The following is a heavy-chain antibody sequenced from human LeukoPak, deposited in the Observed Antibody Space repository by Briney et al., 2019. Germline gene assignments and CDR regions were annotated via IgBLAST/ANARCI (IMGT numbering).Heavy chain of an antibody. Sequence: PSETLSLTCTVSGGSISSGSYYWSWIRQPAGKGLEWIGRIYTSGSTNYNPSLKSRVTISVDTSKSQFSLKLSSVTAADTAVYYCARDRGYSYGIDYWGQGTLVTVSS. J-gene: IGHJ4*02. D-gene: IGHD5-18*01. CDR3: ARDRGYSYGIDY. V-gene: IGHV4-61*02. CDR2: IYTSGST. CDR1: GGSISSGSYY.